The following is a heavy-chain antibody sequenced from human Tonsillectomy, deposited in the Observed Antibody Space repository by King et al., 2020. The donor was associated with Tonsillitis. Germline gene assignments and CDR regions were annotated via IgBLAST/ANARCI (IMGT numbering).Heavy chain of an antibody. D-gene: IGHD3-22*01. Sequence: VQLQESGPGLVKPSETLSLTFTVSGGAISTYYWSWIRQPPGQGLGWIGSIYYSGSTNYNPSLKSRVTISVDTSKNQFSLKLRSVTAADTAVYYCARGRKNTYYYDSSGYLFDPWGQGTLVTVSS. CDR2: IYYSGST. CDR3: ARGRKNTYYYDSSGYLFDP. J-gene: IGHJ5*02. CDR1: GGAISTYY. V-gene: IGHV4-59*01.